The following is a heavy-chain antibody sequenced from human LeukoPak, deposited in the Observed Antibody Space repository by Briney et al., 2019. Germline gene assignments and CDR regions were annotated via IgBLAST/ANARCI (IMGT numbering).Heavy chain of an antibody. CDR3: ARTYYYDRSGYYNY. J-gene: IGHJ4*02. D-gene: IGHD3-22*01. CDR1: GYTFSDYH. V-gene: IGHV1-2*02. CDR2: INPNSDDT. Sequence: GASVKVSCKASGYTFSDYHMHWVRQAPGQGLEWMGWINPNSDDTKYAQKFQGRVTMTRDTSISTAYMELSRLRSDDTAVYYCARTYYYDRSGYYNYWGQGTLVT.